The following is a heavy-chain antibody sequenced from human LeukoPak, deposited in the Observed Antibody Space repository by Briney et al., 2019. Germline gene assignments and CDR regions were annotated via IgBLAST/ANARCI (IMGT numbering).Heavy chain of an antibody. Sequence: SQTLSLTCTVSGGSISSYYWSWIRQPPGKGLEWIGYISQSGSAFNNPSLQSRITTSIDGSKNQFSLRLSSVTAADTAMYYCARVHYYYFYMDVWGKGTTVTVSS. J-gene: IGHJ6*03. V-gene: IGHV4-30-2*01. CDR3: ARVHYYYFYMDV. CDR1: GGSISSYY. CDR2: ISQSGSA.